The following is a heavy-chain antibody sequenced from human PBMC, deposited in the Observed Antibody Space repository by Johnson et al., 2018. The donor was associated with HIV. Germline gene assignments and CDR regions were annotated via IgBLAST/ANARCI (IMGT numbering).Heavy chain of an antibody. V-gene: IGHV3-9*01. CDR2: ISRNSGSI. Sequence: VQLVESGGGLVQPGRSLRLSCAASGFTFEDYAMHWVRQAPGKGLEWVSGISRNSGSIGYAASVKVRFTISRDNAKNTLYLQMNSLRTEDTALYYCAKDGSGDVRGAFDIWGQGTMVTVSS. CDR1: GFTFEDYA. CDR3: AKDGSGDVRGAFDI. D-gene: IGHD3-10*02. J-gene: IGHJ3*02.